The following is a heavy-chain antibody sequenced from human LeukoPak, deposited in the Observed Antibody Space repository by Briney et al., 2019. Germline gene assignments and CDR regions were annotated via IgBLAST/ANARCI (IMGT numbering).Heavy chain of an antibody. CDR2: ISYDGSNK. J-gene: IGHJ4*02. CDR1: GFIFSTYP. CDR3: ATDNLDSSGNTFEY. Sequence: GGSLRLSCAASGFIFSTYPMHWVRQAPGKGLEWVAVISYDGSNKQHADSVKGRFTISRDNSKNTLYLQVNNLRPEDTAVYYCATDNLDSSGNTFEYWGQGTLVTVSS. D-gene: IGHD3-22*01. V-gene: IGHV3-30*01.